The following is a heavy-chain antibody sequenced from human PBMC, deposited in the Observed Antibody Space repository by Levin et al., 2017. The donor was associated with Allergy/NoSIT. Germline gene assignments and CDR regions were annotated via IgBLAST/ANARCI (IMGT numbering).Heavy chain of an antibody. CDR1: GFLSSTYW. D-gene: IGHD3/OR15-3a*01. CDR2: INDNGRNT. V-gene: IGHV3-74*01. CDR3: TRGYDFWTGENGLDI. J-gene: IGHJ3*02. Sequence: GGSLRLSCVASGFLSSTYWMNWVRQDPGKGLVWVARINDNGRNTSYADSVRGRFTISRDNAKSTLYLQMNNLRPEDTAVYYCTRGYDFWTGENGLDIWGQGTMVTVSS.